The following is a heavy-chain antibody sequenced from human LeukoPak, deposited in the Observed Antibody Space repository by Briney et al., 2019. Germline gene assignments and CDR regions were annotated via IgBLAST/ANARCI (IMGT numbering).Heavy chain of an antibody. J-gene: IGHJ4*02. CDR2: INPSGGST. CDR3: ARDRTSFGVVIPFDY. D-gene: IGHD3-3*01. CDR1: GYTFTTNY. V-gene: IGHV1-46*01. Sequence: GASVKVSCKASGYTFTTNYIHWVRQAPEQGLEWMGIINPSGGSTSYAQKFQGRVTMTRDTSTSTVYMELSSLRSEDTAVYYCARDRTSFGVVIPFDYWGQGTLVTVSS.